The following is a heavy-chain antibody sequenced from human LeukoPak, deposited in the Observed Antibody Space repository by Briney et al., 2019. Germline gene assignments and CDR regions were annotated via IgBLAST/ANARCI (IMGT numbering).Heavy chain of an antibody. CDR1: GFSVSDNY. V-gene: IGHV3-66*01. CDR2: LFGGGDT. Sequence: PGGSLRLSCAVSGFSVSDNYMTWVRRAPGKGLEWVSVLFGGGDTYYGDSVKGRFAISRDNSKNTVYLQMKSLRAEDTAVYYCARGPPTSVTLYYFYFWGPGTLVSVSS. J-gene: IGHJ4*02. CDR3: ARGPPTSVTLYYFYF. D-gene: IGHD3-16*01.